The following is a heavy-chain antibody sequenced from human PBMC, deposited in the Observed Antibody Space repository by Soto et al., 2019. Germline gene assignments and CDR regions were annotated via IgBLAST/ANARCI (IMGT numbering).Heavy chain of an antibody. V-gene: IGHV4-30-2*01. D-gene: IGHD5-18*01. J-gene: IGHJ4*02. CDR1: GGSISSGGFS. CDR2: IYYGGTT. CDR3: ARYSFGFAY. Sequence: SETLSLTCSVSGGSISSGGFSWSWIRQPLGKGLEWIGYIYYGGTTYYNPSLKSRVTMSVDRSKNQFSLELGSVTAADTAVYYCARYSFGFAYWGRGTLVTVSS.